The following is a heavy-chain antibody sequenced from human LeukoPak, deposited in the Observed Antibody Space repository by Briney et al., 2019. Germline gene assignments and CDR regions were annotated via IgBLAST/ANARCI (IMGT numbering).Heavy chain of an antibody. CDR3: ARAKGDY. J-gene: IGHJ4*02. Sequence: AETLSLTCTVSGVSVRSYYWSWIRQRPGKGLEWIAYIYYSGNTKYNPSLKSRATIFVDTSKNQFSLDLESVTAADTAVYYCARAKGDYWGQGTLVTVSS. CDR1: GVSVRSYY. CDR2: IYYSGNT. V-gene: IGHV4-59*02.